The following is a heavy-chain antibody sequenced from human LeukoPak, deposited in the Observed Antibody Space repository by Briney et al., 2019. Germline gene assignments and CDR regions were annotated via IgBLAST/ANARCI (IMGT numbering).Heavy chain of an antibody. D-gene: IGHD6-19*01. CDR3: AREYSSGWVFDY. J-gene: IGHJ4*02. CDR1: GGSTSSYY. Sequence: SETLSLTCTVSGGSTSSYYWSWIRQPAGKGLEWIGRIYTSGSTNYNPSLKSRVTMSVDTSKSQFSLKLSSVTAADTAVYYCAREYSSGWVFDYWGQGTLVTVSS. V-gene: IGHV4-4*07. CDR2: IYTSGST.